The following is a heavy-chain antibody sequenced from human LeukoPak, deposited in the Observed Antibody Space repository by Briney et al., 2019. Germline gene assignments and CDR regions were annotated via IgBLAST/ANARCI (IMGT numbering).Heavy chain of an antibody. CDR1: GGSISSYY. CDR3: ARDLGVMVRAFDI. CDR2: FSYSGST. Sequence: PSETLSLTCTVSGGSISSYYWSWIRQPPGKRLEGIGFFSYSGSTSYNPSLKSRVTISVDTSNNHISLKLSSVTAADTAVYYCARDLGVMVRAFDIWGQGTMVTVSS. J-gene: IGHJ3*02. D-gene: IGHD5-18*01. V-gene: IGHV4-59*01.